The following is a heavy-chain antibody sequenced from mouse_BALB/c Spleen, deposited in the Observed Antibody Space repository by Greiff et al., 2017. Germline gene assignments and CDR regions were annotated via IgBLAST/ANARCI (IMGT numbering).Heavy chain of an antibody. CDR1: GFTFSSFG. V-gene: IGHV5-17*02. D-gene: IGHD3-2*01. J-gene: IGHJ2*01. CDR3: ARDSSGTFDY. Sequence: EVKLMESGGGLVQPGGSRKLSCAASGFTFSSFGMHWVRQAPEKGLEWVAYISSGSSTIYYADTVKGRFTISRDNPKNTLFLQMTSLRSEDTAMYYCARDSSGTFDYWGQGTTLTVSS. CDR2: ISSGSSTI.